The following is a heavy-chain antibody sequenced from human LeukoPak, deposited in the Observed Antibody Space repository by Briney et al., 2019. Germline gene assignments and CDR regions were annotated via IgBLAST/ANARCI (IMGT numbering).Heavy chain of an antibody. Sequence: PSETLSLTCSVSDDSITMYYWTWIRQPPGKGLEWIGYVDHTGSTNFNPSLNGRVSISRDTTKNLFSLRLRSVTAADTAVYCCARYGLLGLSEINAFDIWGQGTMVTVSS. CDR1: DDSITMYY. CDR3: ARYGLLGLSEINAFDI. CDR2: VDHTGST. J-gene: IGHJ3*02. V-gene: IGHV4-59*12. D-gene: IGHD2-2*01.